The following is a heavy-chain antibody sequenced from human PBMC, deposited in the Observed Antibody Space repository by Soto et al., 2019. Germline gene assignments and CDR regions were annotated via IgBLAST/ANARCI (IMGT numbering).Heavy chain of an antibody. V-gene: IGHV3-66*01. J-gene: IGHJ6*02. CDR3: ARDLENGMDV. Sequence: GGSLRLSCAASEFTISSNYMSWVRQAPGKGLEWVSVIYSGGSTYYADSVKGRFTISRDNSKNTLYLQMNSLRAEDTAVYYCARDLENGMDVWGQGTTVTVSS. CDR2: IYSGGST. CDR1: EFTISSNY.